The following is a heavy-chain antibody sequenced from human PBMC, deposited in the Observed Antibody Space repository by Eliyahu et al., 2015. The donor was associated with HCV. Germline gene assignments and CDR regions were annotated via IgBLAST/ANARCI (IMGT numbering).Heavy chain of an antibody. CDR2: IGGGGHGT. CDR1: GFSFFTYT. J-gene: IGHJ4*02. Sequence: EVQLLESGGGLVRPGGSLRLSCTASGFSFFTYTMSWVRQAPGEGLGLEWVATIGGGGHGTVYADSVKGRFSISRDDSKNTLFLQMNSLRADDTAVYYCARLARIEGSLDRYLDYWGQGTLLSVSS. CDR3: ARLARIEGSLDRYLDY. D-gene: IGHD1-26*01. V-gene: IGHV3-23*01.